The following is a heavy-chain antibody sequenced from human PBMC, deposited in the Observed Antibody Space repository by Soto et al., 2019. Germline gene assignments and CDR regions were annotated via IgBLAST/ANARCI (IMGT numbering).Heavy chain of an antibody. Sequence: GESLKISCAASGFTFTNAWMNWVRQAPGKGLEWVGRIKSKIDGGTTDYAAPVKGRFTISRDDSKNTVYLQMDSLKTEDTAVYYCASPPVCPWGQGTLVTVSS. CDR1: GFTFTNAW. V-gene: IGHV3-15*07. CDR3: ASPPVCP. CDR2: IKSKIDGGTT. J-gene: IGHJ5*02.